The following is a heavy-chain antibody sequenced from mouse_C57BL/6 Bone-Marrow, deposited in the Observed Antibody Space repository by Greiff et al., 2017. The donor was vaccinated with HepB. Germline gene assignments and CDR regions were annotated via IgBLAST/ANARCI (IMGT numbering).Heavy chain of an antibody. Sequence: VQLQQPGAELVMPGASVKLSCKASGYTFTSYWMHWVKQRPGQGLEWIGEIDPSDSYTNYNQKFKGKSTLTVDKSSSTAYMQLSSLTSEDSAVYYCVYYDYDSFAYWGQGTRVTVSA. J-gene: IGHJ3*01. CDR1: GYTFTSYW. V-gene: IGHV1-69*01. CDR2: IDPSDSYT. CDR3: VYYDYDSFAY. D-gene: IGHD2-4*01.